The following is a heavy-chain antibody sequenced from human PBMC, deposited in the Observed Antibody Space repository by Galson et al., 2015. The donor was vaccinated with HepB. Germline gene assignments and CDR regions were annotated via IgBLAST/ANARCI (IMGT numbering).Heavy chain of an antibody. D-gene: IGHD3-10*01. CDR2: ISSSSSTR. CDR1: GFTFSSYN. J-gene: IGHJ6*02. CDR3: GRTHGSGSYTSLLGV. Sequence: SLRLSCAASGFTFSSYNMNWVRQAPGKGLEWVSYISSSSSTRYYADSVKGRFTISRDNAKDSLYLQMNSLRAEDSAVYYCGRTHGSGSYTSLLGVWGQGTTVTVSS. V-gene: IGHV3-48*04.